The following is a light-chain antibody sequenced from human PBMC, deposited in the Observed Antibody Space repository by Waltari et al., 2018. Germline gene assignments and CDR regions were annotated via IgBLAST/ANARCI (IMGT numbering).Light chain of an antibody. V-gene: IGLV2-14*03. CDR3: TSYESGGTWV. Sequence: QSALTPPASVSGSPGQSITISCTGTSSDISGYNYVSWYQQHPGKAPKVMIYDVIKRPSGVSNRFSGSKSGNTASLTISGLQADDEADYYCTSYESGGTWVFGGGTKVTV. CDR2: DVI. CDR1: SSDISGYNY. J-gene: IGLJ3*02.